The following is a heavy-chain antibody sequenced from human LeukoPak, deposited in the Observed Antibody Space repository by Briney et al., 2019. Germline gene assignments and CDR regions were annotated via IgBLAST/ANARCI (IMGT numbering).Heavy chain of an antibody. V-gene: IGHV1-69*05. CDR2: IIPIFGTA. D-gene: IGHD2-21*02. CDR1: GGTFSSYA. J-gene: IGHJ4*02. Sequence: SVKVSCKASGGTFSSYAISWVRQAPGQGLEWMGGIIPIFGTANYAQKFQGRVTITTDESTSTAYMELSSLRSEDTAVYYCARSAIAYCRGDCYNHFDYWGQGTLVTVSS. CDR3: ARSAIAYCRGDCYNHFDY.